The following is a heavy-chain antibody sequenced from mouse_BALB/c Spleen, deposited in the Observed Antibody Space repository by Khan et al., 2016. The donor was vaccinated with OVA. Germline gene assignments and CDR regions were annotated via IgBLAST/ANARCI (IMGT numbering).Heavy chain of an antibody. V-gene: IGHV9-3-1*01. CDR2: INTYTGEP. J-gene: IGHJ4*01. CDR3: ARPPYFSYVMVY. D-gene: IGHD2-10*01. CDR1: GYTFTNYG. Sequence: QVQLKESGPELKKPGETVKLSCKASGYTFTNYGMNWVKQAPGKGLKWMAWINTYTGEPTYADDFKGRFAFSLETSASTAYLQINNLKNEDTATYFCARPPYFSYVMVYWGQGTSVTVSS.